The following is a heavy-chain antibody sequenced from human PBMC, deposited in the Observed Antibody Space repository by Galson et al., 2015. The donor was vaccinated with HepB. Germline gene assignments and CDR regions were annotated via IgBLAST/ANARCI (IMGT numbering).Heavy chain of an antibody. Sequence: SVKVSCKASGGTFSSYAISWVRQAPGQGLEWMGGIIPIFGTANYAQKFQGRVTITADESTSTAYMELSSLRSEDTAMYYCARQKYGDYMVRDVEFDYWGQGTLVTVSS. CDR2: IIPIFGTA. J-gene: IGHJ4*02. D-gene: IGHD4-17*01. V-gene: IGHV1-69*13. CDR3: ARQKYGDYMVRDVEFDY. CDR1: GGTFSSYA.